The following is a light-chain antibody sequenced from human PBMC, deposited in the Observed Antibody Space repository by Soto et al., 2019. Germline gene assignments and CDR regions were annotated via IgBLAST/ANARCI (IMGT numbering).Light chain of an antibody. CDR1: SSNIGTNA. CDR2: SNN. Sequence: QSVLTQPPSASGTPGQRVTISCSGSSSNIGTNAVNWYQQVPGTAPKLLIYSNNQRPSGVPDRFSGSKSGTSASLGVSGLQSEDEADYYCAAWDDSLNGPLFGGGTQLTVL. V-gene: IGLV1-44*01. J-gene: IGLJ3*02. CDR3: AAWDDSLNGPL.